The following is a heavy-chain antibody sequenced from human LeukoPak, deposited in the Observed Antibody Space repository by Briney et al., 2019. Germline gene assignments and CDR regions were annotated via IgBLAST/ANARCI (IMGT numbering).Heavy chain of an antibody. CDR1: GGSISSYY. CDR2: IYYSGST. V-gene: IGHV4-59*01. Sequence: SETLSLTCTVSGGSISSYYWSWIRQPPGKGLEWIGYIYYSGSTNYNPSLKSRVTISVDTSKNQFSLKLSSVTAADTAVYYCASLDDSSGYYLDYWGQGTLVTVSS. J-gene: IGHJ4*02. CDR3: ASLDDSSGYYLDY. D-gene: IGHD3-22*01.